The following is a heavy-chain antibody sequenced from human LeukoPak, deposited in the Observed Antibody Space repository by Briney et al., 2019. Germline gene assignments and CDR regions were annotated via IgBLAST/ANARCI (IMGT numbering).Heavy chain of an antibody. CDR3: AKDLSDPVMVIES. Sequence: GGSLRLSCAASGITVSTNYMSWVRQAPGKGLEWVSIIYSGGATFYADSVKGRFTISRENSKNTLYLQMNSLRAEDTAVYYCAKDLSDPVMVIESWGQGTLVTVSS. J-gene: IGHJ4*02. V-gene: IGHV3-53*01. CDR2: IYSGGAT. CDR1: GITVSTNY. D-gene: IGHD5-18*01.